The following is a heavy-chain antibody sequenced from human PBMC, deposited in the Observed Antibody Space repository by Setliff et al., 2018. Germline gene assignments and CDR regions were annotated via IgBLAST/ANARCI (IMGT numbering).Heavy chain of an antibody. CDR1: GFTFSSYW. CDR3: ASGHRYGYLFDH. Sequence: HPGGSLRLSCAASGFTFSSYWMSWVRQAPGKGLEWVANIKRDGREIYYVDSVKGRFTISRDNAKNSLYLQMNSLRAEDTAVYYCASGHRYGYLFDHWGQGTLVTVSS. J-gene: IGHJ4*02. D-gene: IGHD5-18*01. V-gene: IGHV3-7*03. CDR2: IKRDGREI.